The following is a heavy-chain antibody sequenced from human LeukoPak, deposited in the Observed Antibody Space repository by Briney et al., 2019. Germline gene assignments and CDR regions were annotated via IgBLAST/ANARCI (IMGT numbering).Heavy chain of an antibody. V-gene: IGHV3-66*01. CDR3: ARELVAGGGRRGMDV. CDR2: IYSDSRA. D-gene: IGHD6-19*01. CDR1: GFTVSTNF. J-gene: IGHJ6*02. Sequence: GGSLRLSCAASGFTVSTNFMSWVRQAPGKGLEWVSVIYSDSRASYADSVRGRFTISRDNSKNMLHLQMSSLRAEGTAVYYCARELVAGGGRRGMDVWGQGTTVTVSS.